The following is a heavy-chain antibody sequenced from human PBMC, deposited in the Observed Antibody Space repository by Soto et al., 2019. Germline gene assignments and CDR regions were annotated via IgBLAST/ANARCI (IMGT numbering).Heavy chain of an antibody. J-gene: IGHJ4*02. Sequence: QVQLVESGGGLVKPGGSLRLSCAASGFTFSDYYMSWIRQAPGKGLEWVSYISSSSSYTNYADSVKGRFTISRDNAKNSLYLQINSLRAEDTAVYYCARGKRITIFRDWGQGTLVTVSS. CDR1: GFTFSDYY. D-gene: IGHD3-3*01. CDR3: ARGKRITIFRD. V-gene: IGHV3-11*06. CDR2: ISSSSSYT.